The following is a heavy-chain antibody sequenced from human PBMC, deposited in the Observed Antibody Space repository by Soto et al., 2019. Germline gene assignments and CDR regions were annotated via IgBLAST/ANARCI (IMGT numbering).Heavy chain of an antibody. D-gene: IGHD2-2*01. V-gene: IGHV3-23*01. Sequence: QPVGSLRLSCAASGFTFSSNAMSWVRQAPGKGLEWVSTISGNGGSTYDADSVKGRFTISRDNAKNSVSLQMNTLRVEDTAVYYCAREDSIIIPAVSDFWGQGTLVTVSS. J-gene: IGHJ4*02. CDR3: AREDSIIIPAVSDF. CDR2: ISGNGGST. CDR1: GFTFSSNA.